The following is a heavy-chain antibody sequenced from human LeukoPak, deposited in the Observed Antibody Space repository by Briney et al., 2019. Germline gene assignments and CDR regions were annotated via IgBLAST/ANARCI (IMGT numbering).Heavy chain of an antibody. Sequence: GGSLRLSCAASGFTFSSYDMHWVRQATGKGLEWVSAIGTAGDTYYPGSVKGRFTISRENAKNSLYLQMNSLRAGDTAVYYCARAGYDILTGYYNAFDIWGQGTMVTVSS. J-gene: IGHJ3*02. CDR1: GFTFSSYD. D-gene: IGHD3-9*01. V-gene: IGHV3-13*01. CDR2: IGTAGDT. CDR3: ARAGYDILTGYYNAFDI.